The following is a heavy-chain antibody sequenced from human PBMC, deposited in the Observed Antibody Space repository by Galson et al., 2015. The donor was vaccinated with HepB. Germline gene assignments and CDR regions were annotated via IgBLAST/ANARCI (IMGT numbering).Heavy chain of an antibody. CDR3: ARGIAVRPHWYFDL. J-gene: IGHJ2*01. CDR2: INPSGGST. CDR1: GYTFTSYY. Sequence: SVKVSCKASGYTFTSYYMHWVRQAPGQGLGWMGIINPSGGSTSYAQKFQGRVTLTRDTSTSTFYMELSSLRSEDTAVFYCARGIAVRPHWYFDLWGRGTLVTVSS. D-gene: IGHD6-6*01. V-gene: IGHV1-46*01.